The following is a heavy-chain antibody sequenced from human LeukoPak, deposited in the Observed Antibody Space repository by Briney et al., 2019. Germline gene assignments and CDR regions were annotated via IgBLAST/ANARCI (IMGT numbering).Heavy chain of an antibody. V-gene: IGHV4-39*01. CDR3: SVAVTRARDYMDV. D-gene: IGHD4-17*01. CDR2: IYYSGST. CDR1: GGSISSSSYY. Sequence: PSETLSLTCTVSGGSISSSSYYWGWIHQPPGKGLEWIGSIYYSGSTYYNPSLKSRVTISVDTSKNQFSLKLSSVTAADTAVYYCSVAVTRARDYMDVWGKGTTVTVSS. J-gene: IGHJ6*03.